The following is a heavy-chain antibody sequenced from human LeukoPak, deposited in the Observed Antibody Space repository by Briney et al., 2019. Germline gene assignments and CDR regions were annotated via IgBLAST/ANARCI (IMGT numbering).Heavy chain of an antibody. CDR1: GFIFNNYG. D-gene: IGHD3-22*01. V-gene: IGHV3-23*01. J-gene: IGHJ5*02. CDR3: AKGGSGYFADL. CDR2: ISNDGGGT. Sequence: GGSLRLSCAASGFIFNNYGLIWVRQAPGKGLQWVSAISNDGGGTTYADFVKGRFTISRDNSKNTLFLQMNSLRAEDTAPYYCAKGGSGYFADLWGQGTLVTVSS.